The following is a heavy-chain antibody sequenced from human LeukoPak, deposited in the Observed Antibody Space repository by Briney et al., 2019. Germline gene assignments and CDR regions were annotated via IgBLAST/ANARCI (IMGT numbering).Heavy chain of an antibody. CDR3: AKVSDSSGYYYDAFDI. CDR1: GFTFSSYA. V-gene: IGHV3-30*04. CDR2: ISYDGSNK. D-gene: IGHD3-22*01. J-gene: IGHJ3*02. Sequence: GGSLRLSCAASGFTFSSYAMHWVRQAPGKGLEWVAVISYDGSNKYYADSVKGRFTISRDNSKNTLYLQMNSLRAEDTAVYYCAKVSDSSGYYYDAFDIWGQGTMVTVSS.